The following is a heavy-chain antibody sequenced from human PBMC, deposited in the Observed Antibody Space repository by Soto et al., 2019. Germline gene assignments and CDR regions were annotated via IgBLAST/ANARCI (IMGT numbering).Heavy chain of an antibody. CDR2: ISSSGRTI. D-gene: IGHD6-19*01. J-gene: IGHJ5*02. CDR1: GFTFSNAW. Sequence: GGSLRLSCAASGFTFSNAWMNWVRQAPGKGLEWVSYISSSGRTIYYAEFVKGRFTISRDNAKNSLYLQMNSLRAEDTAVYYCARTNNGWSTDPWGQGTLVTVSS. CDR3: ARTNNGWSTDP. V-gene: IGHV3-11*01.